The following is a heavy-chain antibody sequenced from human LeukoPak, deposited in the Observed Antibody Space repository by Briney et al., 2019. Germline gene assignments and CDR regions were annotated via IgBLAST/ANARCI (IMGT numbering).Heavy chain of an antibody. CDR3: AKDQGYYYGSGSYVFDY. D-gene: IGHD3-10*01. V-gene: IGHV3-23*01. Sequence: GGSLRLSCAASGFTFSSYAMSWVRRAPGKGLKWVSAISGSGGSTYYADSVKGRFTISRDNSKNTLYLQMNSLRAEDTAVYYCAKDQGYYYGSGSYVFDYWGQGTLVTVSS. CDR1: GFTFSSYA. J-gene: IGHJ4*02. CDR2: ISGSGGST.